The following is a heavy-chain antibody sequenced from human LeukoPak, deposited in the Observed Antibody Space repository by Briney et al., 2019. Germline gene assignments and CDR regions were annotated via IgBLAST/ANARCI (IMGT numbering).Heavy chain of an antibody. J-gene: IGHJ4*02. CDR1: GFTVSSNY. CDR2: IYSGGST. CDR3: ARVWRTQFDY. D-gene: IGHD1/OR15-1a*01. Sequence: GRSLRLSCAASGFTVSSNYMSWVRQAPGRGLEWVSVIYSGGSTYYADSVKGRFTISRDNSKNTLYLQMNSLRAEDTAVYYCARVWRTQFDYWGQGTLVTVSS. V-gene: IGHV3-53*01.